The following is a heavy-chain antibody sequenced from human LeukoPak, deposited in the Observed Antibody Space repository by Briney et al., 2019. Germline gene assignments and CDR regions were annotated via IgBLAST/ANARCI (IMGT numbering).Heavy chain of an antibody. CDR2: IKQDGSNK. J-gene: IGHJ5*02. CDR1: GFTFSSYW. V-gene: IGHV3-7*01. Sequence: GGSLRLSCAASGFTFSSYWMSWVRQAPGKGLEWVANIKQDGSNKYYADSVKGRFTISRDNSKNTLYLQMNSLRAEDTAVYYCAREEAASDDYYGSGSYYPSWFGPWGRGTLVTVSS. D-gene: IGHD3-10*01. CDR3: AREEAASDDYYGSGSYYPSWFGP.